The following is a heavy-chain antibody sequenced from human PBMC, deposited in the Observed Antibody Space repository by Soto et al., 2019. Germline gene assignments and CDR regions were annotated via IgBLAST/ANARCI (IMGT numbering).Heavy chain of an antibody. J-gene: IGHJ6*02. CDR1: GGSMNYYY. Sequence: SETRSRTWTVSGGSMNYYYWSWIRQPAGKGLEWIGRIFTSGNTNYNPSLRSRLTMSVDTSTNQVSLRLTSVTAADTAVYYCASGRLVSRYYGLDVWGQGTTVTVSS. CDR3: ASGRLVSRYYGLDV. CDR2: IFTSGNT. V-gene: IGHV4-4*07. D-gene: IGHD6-6*01.